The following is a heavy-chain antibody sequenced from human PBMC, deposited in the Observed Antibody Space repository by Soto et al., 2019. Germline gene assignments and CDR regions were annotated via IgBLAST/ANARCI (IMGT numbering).Heavy chain of an antibody. J-gene: IGHJ4*02. V-gene: IGHV4-59*01. CDR3: ARVGGLAARTFDY. CDR1: GGSISYFY. D-gene: IGHD6-6*01. Sequence: SETLSLTCTVSGGSISYFYWSWIGQPPGKGLEWIGYIYYSGSTNYNPSLKSRVTISVDTSKNQFSLNLRSMSPADTAVYYCARVGGLAARTFDYWGPGTLVTVSS. CDR2: IYYSGST.